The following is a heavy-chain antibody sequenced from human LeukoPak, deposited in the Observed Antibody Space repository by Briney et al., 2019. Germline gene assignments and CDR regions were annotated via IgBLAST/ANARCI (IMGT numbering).Heavy chain of an antibody. V-gene: IGHV3-30*02. J-gene: IGHJ4*02. Sequence: GGSLRLSCAASGFTFSSYGMHWVRQAPGKGLEWVAFIRYDGSNKYYADSVKGRFTISRDNSKNTLYLQMNSLRAEDTAVYYCAKDRNYGSGWYYFDYWGQGTLVTVSS. CDR1: GFTFSSYG. D-gene: IGHD6-19*01. CDR3: AKDRNYGSGWYYFDY. CDR2: IRYDGSNK.